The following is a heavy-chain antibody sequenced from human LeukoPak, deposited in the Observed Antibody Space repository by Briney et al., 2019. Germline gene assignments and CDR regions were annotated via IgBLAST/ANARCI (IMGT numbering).Heavy chain of an antibody. J-gene: IGHJ4*02. D-gene: IGHD6-13*01. Sequence: SETLSLTCTVSGGSISSYYWSWIRQPAGKGLEWIGRIYTSGTTHYNPSLKSRVTMSVDTSKNQFSLNLSSVTAADTAVYYCARFSSIAAAFDYWGQGTLVTVSS. V-gene: IGHV4-4*07. CDR3: ARFSSIAAAFDY. CDR1: GGSISSYY. CDR2: IYTSGTT.